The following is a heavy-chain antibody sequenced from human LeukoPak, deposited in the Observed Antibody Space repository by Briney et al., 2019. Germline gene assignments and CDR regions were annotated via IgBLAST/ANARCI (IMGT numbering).Heavy chain of an antibody. V-gene: IGHV4-59*01. D-gene: IGHD6-13*01. CDR3: ARGKSSSWFDS. CDR1: GDSISSYY. Sequence: SATLSLTCTVSGDSISSYYWSWIRQTPVKGLEWIGNIYYRGSTDGSTDNNPSLKRRVSISVVTSKNQVSLKLSSVTAADTAVYYCARGKSSSWFDSWGQGTLATLSS. J-gene: IGHJ5*01. CDR2: IYYRGSTDGST.